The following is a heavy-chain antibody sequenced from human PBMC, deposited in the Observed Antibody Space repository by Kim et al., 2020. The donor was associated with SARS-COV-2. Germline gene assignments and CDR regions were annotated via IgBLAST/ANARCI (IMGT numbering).Heavy chain of an antibody. D-gene: IGHD1-26*01. CDR2: IKQDGSEK. V-gene: IGHV3-7*03. CDR3: ARPRSSRWELLGTPGDYFDY. J-gene: IGHJ4*02. Sequence: GGSLRLSCAASGFTFSSYWMSWVRQAPGKGLEWVANIKQDGSEKYYVDSVKGRFTISRDNAKNSLYLQMNSLRAEDTAVYYCARPRSSRWELLGTPGDYFDYWGQGTLVTVSS. CDR1: GFTFSSYW.